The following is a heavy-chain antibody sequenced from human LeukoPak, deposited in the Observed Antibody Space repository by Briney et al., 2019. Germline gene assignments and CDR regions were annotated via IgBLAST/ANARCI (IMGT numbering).Heavy chain of an antibody. CDR3: ARYHRGSYYFDY. V-gene: IGHV4-61*05. D-gene: IGHD1-26*01. CDR1: GGSISSSYYY. Sequence: SETLSLTCTVSGGSISSSYYYWGWIRQPPGKGLEWIGYIYYGGSTSYNPSLKSRVTISVDTSKNQLSLKLSSVTAADTAVYYCARYHRGSYYFDYWGQGTLVTVSS. J-gene: IGHJ4*02. CDR2: IYYGGST.